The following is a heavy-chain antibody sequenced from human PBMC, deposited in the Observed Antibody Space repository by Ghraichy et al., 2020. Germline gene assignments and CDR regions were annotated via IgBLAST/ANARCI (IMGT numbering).Heavy chain of an antibody. D-gene: IGHD6-19*01. V-gene: IGHV4-34*01. CDR1: GGSFSDYY. J-gene: IGHJ6*03. CDR3: ARPAVAGTYYYYMDV. Sequence: SETLSLTCAVYGGSFSDYYWNWIRQSPGKGPEWIGEINHRGSTNYNPSLKSRVTISVDTSKSQFSLKLSSVTAADTAVYFCARPAVAGTYYYYMDVWGKGATVTVSS. CDR2: INHRGST.